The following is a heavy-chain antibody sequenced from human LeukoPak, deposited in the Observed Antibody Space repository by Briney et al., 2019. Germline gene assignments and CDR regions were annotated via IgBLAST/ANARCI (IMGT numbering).Heavy chain of an antibody. J-gene: IGHJ5*02. Sequence: SETLSLTCTVSGGSISSSSYYWGWIRQPPGKGLEWIGSIYYSGSTYYNPSLKSRVTISVDTSKNQFSLKLSSVIAADTAVYYCARQSPISYNWFDPWGQGTLVTVSS. CDR1: GGSISSSSYY. CDR2: IYYSGST. V-gene: IGHV4-39*01. D-gene: IGHD3-16*02. CDR3: ARQSPISYNWFDP.